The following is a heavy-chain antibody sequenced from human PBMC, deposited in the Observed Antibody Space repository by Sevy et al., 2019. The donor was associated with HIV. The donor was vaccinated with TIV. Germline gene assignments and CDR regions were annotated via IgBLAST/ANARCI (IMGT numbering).Heavy chain of an antibody. D-gene: IGHD3-16*01. CDR1: GFTFSSYW. CDR2: INSDGSST. CDR3: ARGYMIPQAFDI. V-gene: IGHV3-74*01. J-gene: IGHJ3*02. Sequence: GGSLRLSCAASGFTFSSYWMHWVRQAPGKGLVWVSRINSDGSSTSYADSVKGRFTISRDNAKNTLYLQMNSLRAEDTAVYYCARGYMIPQAFDIWGQGTMVTVSS.